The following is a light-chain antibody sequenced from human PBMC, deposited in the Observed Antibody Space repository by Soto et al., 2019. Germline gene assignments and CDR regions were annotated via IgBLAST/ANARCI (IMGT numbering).Light chain of an antibody. V-gene: IGLV2-23*01. CDR3: CSYAGSSTYV. Sequence: QSVLTQPASVSGSPGQSITISCTGTSSDVGSYNLVSWYQQHPGKAPKLMIYEGSKRPSGVSNGFSGSKSGNTASLTISGLQAEDEADYYCCSYAGSSTYVFGTGTKV. CDR1: SSDVGSYNL. CDR2: EGS. J-gene: IGLJ1*01.